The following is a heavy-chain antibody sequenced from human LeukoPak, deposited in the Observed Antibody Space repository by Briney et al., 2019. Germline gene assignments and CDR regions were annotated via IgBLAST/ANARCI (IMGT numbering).Heavy chain of an antibody. Sequence: PGGSLRLSCAASGFTFSSYSMNWVRQAPGKGLEWVSSISSSSSYIYYADSVKGRFTISRDNAKNSLYLQMNSLRAEDTAVYYCARDLYCSSTSCYTGFDPWGQGTLVTVSP. CDR1: GFTFSSYS. CDR2: ISSSSSYI. J-gene: IGHJ5*02. CDR3: ARDLYCSSTSCYTGFDP. D-gene: IGHD2-2*02. V-gene: IGHV3-21*01.